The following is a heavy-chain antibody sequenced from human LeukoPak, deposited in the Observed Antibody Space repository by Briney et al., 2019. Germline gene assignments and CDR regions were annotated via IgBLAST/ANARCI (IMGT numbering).Heavy chain of an antibody. V-gene: IGHV3-21*01. CDR2: ISSSSSYI. CDR1: GFTFSSYS. CDR3: ASYDSSGIDY. J-gene: IGHJ4*02. Sequence: GGSLRLSCAASGFTFSSYSMNWVRQAPGKGLEWVSSISSSSSYIYYADSVKGRFTIPRDNAKNSLYLQMNSLRAEDTAVYYCASYDSSGIDYWGQGTLVTVSS. D-gene: IGHD3-22*01.